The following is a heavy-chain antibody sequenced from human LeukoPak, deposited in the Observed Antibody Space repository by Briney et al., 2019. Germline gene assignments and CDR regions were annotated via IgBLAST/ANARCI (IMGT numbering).Heavy chain of an antibody. CDR1: GFTFSIYA. CDR2: ISYDGSNK. CDR3: ARGRWTYYDFWSGYYFGDY. V-gene: IGHV3-30-3*01. Sequence: GGSLRLSCAASGFTFSIYAMHWVRQAPAKGLAWVAVISYDGSNKYYADSVKGRFTISRDNSKNTLYLQMNRLRAEDTAVYYCARGRWTYYDFWSGYYFGDYWGQGTLVTVSS. D-gene: IGHD3-3*01. J-gene: IGHJ4*02.